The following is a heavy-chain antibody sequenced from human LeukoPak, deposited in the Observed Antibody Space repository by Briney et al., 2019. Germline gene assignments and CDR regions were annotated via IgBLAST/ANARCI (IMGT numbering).Heavy chain of an antibody. CDR1: GVTFSRLV. J-gene: IGHJ4*02. D-gene: IGHD3-10*01. Sequence: ASVKVSCKASGVTFSRLVVSWVRQAPGQGLEWMGQTIPYFGTSNYAQNFQGRVTLTADEATNTAYMELNRLRSDDTAVYYCTRDAGDYGGSGSYPDYWGQGTLVTVSS. CDR3: TRDAGDYGGSGSYPDY. V-gene: IGHV1-69*13. CDR2: TIPYFGTS.